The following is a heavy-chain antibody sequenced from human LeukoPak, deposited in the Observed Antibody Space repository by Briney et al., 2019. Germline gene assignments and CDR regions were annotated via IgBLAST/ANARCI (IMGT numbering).Heavy chain of an antibody. D-gene: IGHD3-9*01. CDR1: GFTFSSYV. V-gene: IGHV3-48*04. CDR2: ISSSSNSI. J-gene: IGHJ4*02. Sequence: PGGSLRLSCAASGFTFSSYVMSWVRQAPGKGPEWLSYISSSSNSIEYADSVKGRLTISRDNAKNSLYLEMNSLRVEDTAVYYCARDYGRSRLGFDYWGQGALIIVSS. CDR3: ARDYGRSRLGFDY.